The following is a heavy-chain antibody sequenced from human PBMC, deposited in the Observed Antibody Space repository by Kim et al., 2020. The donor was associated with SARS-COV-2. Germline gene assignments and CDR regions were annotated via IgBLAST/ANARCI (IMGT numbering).Heavy chain of an antibody. CDR3: ARGAYSSSWYGIYYYCMDV. D-gene: IGHD6-13*01. CDR1: GFTFSSYA. Sequence: GGSLRLSCAASGFTFSSYAMHWVRQAPGKGLEWVAVISYDGSNKYYADSVKGRFTISRDNSKNTLYLQMNSLRAEDTAVYYCARGAYSSSWYGIYYYCMDVWGQGTTVTVSS. CDR2: ISYDGSNK. V-gene: IGHV3-30*04. J-gene: IGHJ6*02.